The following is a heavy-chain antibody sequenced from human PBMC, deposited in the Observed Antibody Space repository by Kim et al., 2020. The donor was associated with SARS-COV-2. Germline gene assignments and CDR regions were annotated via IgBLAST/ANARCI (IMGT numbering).Heavy chain of an antibody. Sequence: SETLSLTCAVYGGSVSGYYWSWIRQPPGKGLEWMGEINHSGSTNYNPSHKSRVTISVDTSKNQFSLKLSFVTAADTAVYYCARGSRVSMVRGANEYWGQGTLVTVSS. CDR3: ARGSRVSMVRGANEY. D-gene: IGHD3-10*01. V-gene: IGHV4-34*01. CDR1: GGSVSGYY. J-gene: IGHJ4*02. CDR2: INHSGST.